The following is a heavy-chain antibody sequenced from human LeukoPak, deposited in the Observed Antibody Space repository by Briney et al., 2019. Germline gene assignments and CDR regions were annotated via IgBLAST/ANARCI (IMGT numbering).Heavy chain of an antibody. D-gene: IGHD2-21*02. CDR1: GYSFTSYW. CDR3: ARQWDPPYCGGDCYDWDPGNWFDP. Sequence: GESLKISCKGSGYSFTSYWIGWVRQMPGKGLEWMGIIYPGDSDTRYSPSFQGQVTISADKSISTAYLQWSSLKASDTAMYYCARQWDPPYCGGDCYDWDPGNWFDPWGQGTLVTVSS. CDR2: IYPGDSDT. J-gene: IGHJ5*02. V-gene: IGHV5-51*01.